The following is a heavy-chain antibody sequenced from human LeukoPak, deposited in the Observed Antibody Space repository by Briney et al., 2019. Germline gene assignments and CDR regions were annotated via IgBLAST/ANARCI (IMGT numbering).Heavy chain of an antibody. CDR3: AKDKTAIDYFDY. V-gene: IGHV3-33*06. J-gene: IGHJ4*02. CDR1: GFTFSSYG. Sequence: PGRSLRLSCAASGFTFSSYGMHWVRQAPGKGLEWVAVIWYDGSNKYYADSVKGRFTISRDNPKNTLYLQMNSLRAEDTAVYYCAKDKTAIDYFDYWGQGTLVTVSS. D-gene: IGHD2-2*02. CDR2: IWYDGSNK.